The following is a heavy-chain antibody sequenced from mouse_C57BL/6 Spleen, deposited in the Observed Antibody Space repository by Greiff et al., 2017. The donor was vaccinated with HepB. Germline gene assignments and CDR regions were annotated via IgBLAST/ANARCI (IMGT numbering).Heavy chain of an antibody. J-gene: IGHJ2*01. CDR1: GFTFSSYG. Sequence: EVKLVESGGDLVKPGGSLKLSCAASGFTFSSYGMSWVRQTPDKRLEWVATISSGGSYTYYPDSVKGRFTISRDNAKNTLYLQMSSLKSEDTAMYYCAREWDYYGSSIFDYWGQGTTLTVSS. CDR2: ISSGGSYT. CDR3: AREWDYYGSSIFDY. V-gene: IGHV5-6*01. D-gene: IGHD1-1*01.